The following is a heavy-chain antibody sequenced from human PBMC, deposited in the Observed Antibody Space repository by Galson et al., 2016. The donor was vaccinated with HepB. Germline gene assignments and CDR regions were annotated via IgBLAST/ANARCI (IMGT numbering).Heavy chain of an antibody. V-gene: IGHV1-69*01. Sequence: SCKASGGTFSSYAISWVRQAPGQGLEWMGGIIPIINSAMYAQEFQGRVTITADVSTSTAYMEVSSLRSEDTAMYYCARDYCSGTGCSKYYYYATDVWGQGTTVTVS. CDR1: GGTFSSYA. CDR2: IIPIINSA. CDR3: ARDYCSGTGCSKYYYYATDV. D-gene: IGHD2-2*01. J-gene: IGHJ6*02.